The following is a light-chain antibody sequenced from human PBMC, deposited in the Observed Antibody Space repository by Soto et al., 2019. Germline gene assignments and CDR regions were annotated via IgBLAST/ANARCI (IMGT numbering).Light chain of an antibody. V-gene: IGLV1-40*01. CDR3: QSYDTSLSASYV. CDR1: SSNIGAGYE. Sequence: QSVLTQPPSVSGAPGQRVTISCTGSSSNIGAGYEVHWYQHLPGKAPKLLIYGNTNRPSGVPDRFSGSKSGTPASLAITGLQAEDEADYYCQSYDTSLSASYVFGGGTKVNVL. CDR2: GNT. J-gene: IGLJ1*01.